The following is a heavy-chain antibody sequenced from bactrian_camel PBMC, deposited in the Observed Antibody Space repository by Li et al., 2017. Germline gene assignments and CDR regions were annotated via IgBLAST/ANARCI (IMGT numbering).Heavy chain of an antibody. D-gene: IGHD5*01. Sequence: HVQLVESGGGSVQAGGSLRLSCVVSGHSRGSNCVGWYRLPPGRAPAEREGIAAIRRSGGETWYAGSVEGRFTISHDNAKNTLYLQMNSLKPEDTAIYYCAAQLGAARAWVPLRVSLHENWGHGTQVTVS. V-gene: IGHV3-3*01. CDR1: GHSRGSNC. CDR2: IRRSGGET. J-gene: IGHJ4*01. CDR3: AAQLGAARAWVPLRVSLHEN.